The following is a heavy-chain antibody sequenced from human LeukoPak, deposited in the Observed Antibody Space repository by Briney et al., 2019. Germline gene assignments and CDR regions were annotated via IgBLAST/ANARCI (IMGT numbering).Heavy chain of an antibody. Sequence: SETLSLTCSVSGGSINGYYWSWIRQPPGRGLEWIGFRYYGGSTNYNPSLKSRVIISMDPSKNQFSLRLSSVAAADTAVYYCARAQGRDGYNEGYYFDYWGQGSLVTVSS. D-gene: IGHD5-24*01. CDR2: RYYGGST. J-gene: IGHJ4*02. CDR3: ARAQGRDGYNEGYYFDY. CDR1: GGSINGYY. V-gene: IGHV4-59*01.